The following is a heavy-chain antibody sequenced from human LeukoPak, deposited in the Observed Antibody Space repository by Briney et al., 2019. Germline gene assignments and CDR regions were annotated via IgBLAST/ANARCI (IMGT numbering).Heavy chain of an antibody. CDR1: GFTFTSSA. CDR2: IVVGSGNT. D-gene: IGHD2-8*02. J-gene: IGHJ5*02. Sequence: GASVKVSCKASGFTFTSSAMQWVRQARGQRLEWIGWIVVGSGNTNYAQKFQERVTITRDMSTSTAYMELSSLRSEDTAVYYCAADDPTTGWFDPWGQGTLVTVSS. V-gene: IGHV1-58*02. CDR3: AADDPTTGWFDP.